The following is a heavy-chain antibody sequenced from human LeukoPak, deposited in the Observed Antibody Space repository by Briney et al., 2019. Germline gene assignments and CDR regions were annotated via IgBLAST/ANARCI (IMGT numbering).Heavy chain of an antibody. J-gene: IGHJ1*01. V-gene: IGHV3-7*01. D-gene: IGHD1-14*01. CDR3: ARDRYFQY. Sequence: PGGSLGLSCAASGFTFSSNWMSWVRQAPGKGLEWVANIKQDGSEKHYVDSVKGRFTISRDNAENSLHLEMNSLRVEDTAVYYCARDRYFQYWGQGTLVAVSS. CDR2: IKQDGSEK. CDR1: GFTFSSNW.